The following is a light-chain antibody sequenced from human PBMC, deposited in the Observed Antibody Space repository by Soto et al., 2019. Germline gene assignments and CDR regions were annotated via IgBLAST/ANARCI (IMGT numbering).Light chain of an antibody. CDR2: DVN. CDR3: SSYTRSSTVI. CDR1: SSDVGGYNY. V-gene: IGLV2-14*01. J-gene: IGLJ2*01. Sequence: QSVLTQPASVSGSPGQSITISCTGTSSDVGGYNYVSWYQQHPGKAPKLLIYDVNNRPSGVSNRFSGSKSGHTAALTISGLKAEDEADYYCSSYTRSSTVIFGGGTKLTVL.